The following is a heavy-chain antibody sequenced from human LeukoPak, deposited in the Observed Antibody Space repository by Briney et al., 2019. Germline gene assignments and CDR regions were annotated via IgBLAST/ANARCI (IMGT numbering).Heavy chain of an antibody. V-gene: IGHV3-30*03. D-gene: IGHD2-21*02. J-gene: IGHJ3*01. Sequence: PGGSLRLSCAASGFTFSTSVMHWVRQAPGKGLEWVAGVSSDGKYEHYADSVKDRVTVSKDNSENMLLLEMNSLRPEDTAMYFCVRAGSSGGHCDTFDFWGQGTMVTDSS. CDR1: GFTFSTSV. CDR3: VRAGSSGGHCDTFDF. CDR2: VSSDGKYE.